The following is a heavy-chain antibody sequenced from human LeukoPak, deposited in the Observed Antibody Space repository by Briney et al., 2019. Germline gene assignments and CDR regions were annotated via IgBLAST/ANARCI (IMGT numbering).Heavy chain of an antibody. J-gene: IGHJ4*02. D-gene: IGHD6-13*01. V-gene: IGHV4-31*03. Sequence: SETLSLTCTVSGGSISSGGYSWSWIRQHPGKGLEWIGYIYYSGSTYYNPSLKSRVTISVDTSKNQFSLKLGSVTAADTAVYYCARQYSSSWYLFDYWGQGTLVTVSS. CDR2: IYYSGST. CDR3: ARQYSSSWYLFDY. CDR1: GGSISSGGYS.